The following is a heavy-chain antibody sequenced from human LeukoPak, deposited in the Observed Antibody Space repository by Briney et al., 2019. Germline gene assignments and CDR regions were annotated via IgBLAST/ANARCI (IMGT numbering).Heavy chain of an antibody. V-gene: IGHV4-39*01. CDR3: AICPNVLLWFGESNNWFDP. D-gene: IGHD3-10*01. CDR1: GGSISSSSYY. Sequence: SETLSLTCTVSGGSISSSSYYWGWIRQPPGKGLEWIGSIYYSGSTYYNPSLKSRVTISVDTSKNQFSLKLSSVTAADTAVYYCAICPNVLLWFGESNNWFDPWGQGTLVTVSS. CDR2: IYYSGST. J-gene: IGHJ5*02.